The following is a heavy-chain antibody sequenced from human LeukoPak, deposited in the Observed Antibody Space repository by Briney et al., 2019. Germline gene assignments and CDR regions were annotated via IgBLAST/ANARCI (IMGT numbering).Heavy chain of an antibody. CDR2: IYYSGNT. Sequence: KPSGTLSLTCSVSGGSISGTTYYRGWLRQPPGKGLEWIANIYYSGNTFYTPSLKSRVTISVDTSKNHLSLKLSSVTAADTAVYYGARGRYSSSWYDIWGQGTMVTVSS. CDR3: ARGRYSSSWYDI. V-gene: IGHV4-39*02. CDR1: GGSISGTTYY. J-gene: IGHJ3*02. D-gene: IGHD6-13*01.